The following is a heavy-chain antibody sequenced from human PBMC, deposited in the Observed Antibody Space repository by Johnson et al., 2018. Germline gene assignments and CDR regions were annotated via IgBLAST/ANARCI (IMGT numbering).Heavy chain of an antibody. CDR1: GFTFSSYG. J-gene: IGHJ6*02. CDR3: ARDNDYDFWGGPAI. Sequence: QVQLVQSGGGVVQPGRSLRLSCAASGFTFSSYGMHWVRQAPGKGLEWVAVIWYDGSNKYYADSVKGRFTISRDNSKNTLDLQMNSLRAEDTAVYYCARDNDYDFWGGPAIWGQGTTVTVSS. V-gene: IGHV3-33*01. CDR2: IWYDGSNK. D-gene: IGHD3-3*01.